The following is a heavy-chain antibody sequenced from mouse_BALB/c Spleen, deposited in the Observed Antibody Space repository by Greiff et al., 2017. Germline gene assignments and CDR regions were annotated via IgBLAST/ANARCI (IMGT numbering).Heavy chain of an antibody. CDR3: AREGYYYGSSFYAMDY. V-gene: IGHV2-9*02. CDR2: IWAGGST. J-gene: IGHJ4*01. D-gene: IGHD1-1*01. CDR1: GFSLTSYG. Sequence: VKVVESGPGLVAPSQSLSITCTVSGFSLTSYGVHWVRQPPGKGLEWLGVIWAGGSTNYNSALMSRLSISKDNSKSQVFLKMNSLQTDDTAMYYCAREGYYYGSSFYAMDYWGQGTSVTVSS.